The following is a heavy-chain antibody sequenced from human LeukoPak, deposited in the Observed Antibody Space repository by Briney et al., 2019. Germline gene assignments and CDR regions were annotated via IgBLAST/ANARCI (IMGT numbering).Heavy chain of an antibody. J-gene: IGHJ4*02. Sequence: GGDLRLSCAASGFTFSSYGMHWVRQAPGKGLEWVAVISYDGSNKYYADSVRGRFTISRDNSKNTLYLQMNSLIAEDTAVYYCAKRKGATGGYFDYWGQGTLVTVSS. CDR1: GFTFSSYG. D-gene: IGHD1-26*01. V-gene: IGHV3-30*18. CDR2: ISYDGSNK. CDR3: AKRKGATGGYFDY.